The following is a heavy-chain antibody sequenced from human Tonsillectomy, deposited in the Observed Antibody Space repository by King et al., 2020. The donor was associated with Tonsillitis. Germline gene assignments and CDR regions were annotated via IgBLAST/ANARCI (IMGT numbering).Heavy chain of an antibody. Sequence: VQLVESGGGVVQPGRSLRLSCAASGFTFSSYAMHWVRQAPGKGLEWVAVISYDGNYKYYADSVKGRSTISRDNSKNTLYLQMNSLRAVDTAVYYCASWPPVITMVRGDLDYWGQGTLVTVSS. J-gene: IGHJ4*02. CDR1: GFTFSSYA. CDR2: ISYDGNYK. CDR3: ASWPPVITMVRGDLDY. D-gene: IGHD3-10*01. V-gene: IGHV3-30-3*01.